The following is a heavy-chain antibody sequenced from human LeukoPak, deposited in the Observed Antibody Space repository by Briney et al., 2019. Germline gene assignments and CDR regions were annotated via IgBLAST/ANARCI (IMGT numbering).Heavy chain of an antibody. Sequence: GGSLRLSCAASGFTFSSYGMSWARQLPGKGLVWVSRISPTGSTTSYADSVKGRFTVSRDNAKNTLYLQVNNLRAEDTAVYYCARGPNSNWSGLDFWGQGTLLTVSS. D-gene: IGHD6-6*01. CDR1: GFTFSSYG. CDR3: ARGPNSNWSGLDF. J-gene: IGHJ4*02. CDR2: ISPTGSTT. V-gene: IGHV3-74*01.